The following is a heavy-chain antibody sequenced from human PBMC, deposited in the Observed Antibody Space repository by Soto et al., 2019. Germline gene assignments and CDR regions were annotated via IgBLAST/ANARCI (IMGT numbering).Heavy chain of an antibody. Sequence: SQTLSLTCAISGDRVSSNSAAWNWIRQSPSRGLEWLGRTYYRSKWYNDYAVSVKSRITINPDTSKNQFSLQLNSVTPEDTAVYYCAREGYCSGGSCYRYYYYGMDVWGQGTTVTVSS. V-gene: IGHV6-1*01. CDR3: AREGYCSGGSCYRYYYYGMDV. CDR2: TYYRSKWYN. D-gene: IGHD2-15*01. J-gene: IGHJ6*02. CDR1: GDRVSSNSAA.